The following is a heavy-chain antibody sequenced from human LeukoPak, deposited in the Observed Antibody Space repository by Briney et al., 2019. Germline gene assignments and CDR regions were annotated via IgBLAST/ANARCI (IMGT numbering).Heavy chain of an antibody. Sequence: PGGSLRLSCEASGFIFNSYAMSWVRQAPGKGLEWVSGISGSDGSTYYADSVKGRFTNSRDNSKNTLYLQMNSLRAEDTAVYYCAELHYESGSYRHFDYWGQGTLVTVSS. V-gene: IGHV3-23*01. CDR3: AELHYESGSYRHFDY. J-gene: IGHJ4*02. CDR2: ISGSDGST. D-gene: IGHD1-26*01. CDR1: GFIFNSYA.